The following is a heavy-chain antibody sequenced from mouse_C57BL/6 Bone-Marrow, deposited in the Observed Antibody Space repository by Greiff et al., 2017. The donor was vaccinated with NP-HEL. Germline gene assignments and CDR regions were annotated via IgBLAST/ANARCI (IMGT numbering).Heavy chain of an antibody. J-gene: IGHJ2*01. CDR1: GYTFTDYY. V-gene: IGHV1-26*01. Sequence: EVQLQQSGPELVKPGASVKISCKASGYTFTDYYMNWVKQSHGKSLEWIGDINPNNGGTSYNQKFKGKATLTVDKSSSTAYMELRSLTSEDSAVYYCARDGSSLWGQGTTLTVSS. D-gene: IGHD1-1*01. CDR2: INPNNGGT. CDR3: ARDGSSL.